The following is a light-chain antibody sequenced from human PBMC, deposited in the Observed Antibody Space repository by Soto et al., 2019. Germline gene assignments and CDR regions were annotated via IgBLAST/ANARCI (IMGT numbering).Light chain of an antibody. CDR3: TSYTTSSTLVV. Sequence: QSALTQPASVSGSPGQSITISCTGTSSDVGGYNYVSWYQQHPGKATKLMLYEVSNRPSGVSNRVSGSKSGNTASLTISGLQAEDEADYYCTSYTTSSTLVVFGGGTKLTVL. CDR2: EVS. V-gene: IGLV2-14*01. J-gene: IGLJ2*01. CDR1: SSDVGGYNY.